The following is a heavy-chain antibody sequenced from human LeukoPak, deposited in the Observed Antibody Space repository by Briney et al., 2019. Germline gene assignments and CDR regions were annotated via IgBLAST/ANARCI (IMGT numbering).Heavy chain of an antibody. D-gene: IGHD1/OR15-1a*01. CDR1: GYTFTSYG. Sequence: ASVKVSCKASGYTFTSYGISWVRQAPGQGLEWMGWISAYNGNTNYAQKLQGRVTMTTDTSTSTAYMELRSLRSDDTAVYYCARDPPGYSSEGTDYWGQGTLVTVSS. CDR3: ARDPPGYSSEGTDY. J-gene: IGHJ4*02. CDR2: ISAYNGNT. V-gene: IGHV1-18*01.